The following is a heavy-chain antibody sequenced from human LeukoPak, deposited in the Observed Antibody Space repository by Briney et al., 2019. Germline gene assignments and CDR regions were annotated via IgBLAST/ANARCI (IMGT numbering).Heavy chain of an antibody. CDR3: ARVYYYYYMDV. V-gene: IGHV4-59*01. Sequence: KSRVTISVDTSKNQFSLKLSSVTAADTAVYYCARVYYYYYMDVWGKGTTVTVSS. J-gene: IGHJ6*03.